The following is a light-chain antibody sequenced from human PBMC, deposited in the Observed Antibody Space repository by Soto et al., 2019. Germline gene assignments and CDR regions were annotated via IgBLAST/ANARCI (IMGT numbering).Light chain of an antibody. CDR1: SSNIGNNY. J-gene: IGLJ3*02. Sequence: QSVLTQPPSVSAAPGQKVTISCSGSSSNIGNNYVSWYQQLPGTAPKLLIYENNKRPSGIPDRFSGSKSGTSATLGITGLQTGDEADYHFRTWDRRLSAWLFGGGTKVTV. CDR3: RTWDRRLSAWL. V-gene: IGLV1-51*02. CDR2: ENN.